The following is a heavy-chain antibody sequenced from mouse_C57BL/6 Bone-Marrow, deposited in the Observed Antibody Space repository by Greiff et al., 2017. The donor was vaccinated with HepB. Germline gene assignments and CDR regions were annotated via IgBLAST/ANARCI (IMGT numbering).Heavy chain of an antibody. V-gene: IGHV1-82*01. CDR1: GYAFSSSW. D-gene: IGHD2-4*01. CDR3: ARFPLYDYDVDYAMDY. Sequence: QVQLQQSGPELVKPGASVKISCKASGYAFSSSWMNWVKQRPGKGLEWIGRIYPGDGDTNYNEKFKGKATLTADKSSSTAYMQLSSLTSEDSAVYFCARFPLYDYDVDYAMDYWGQGTSVTVSS. J-gene: IGHJ4*01. CDR2: IYPGDGDT.